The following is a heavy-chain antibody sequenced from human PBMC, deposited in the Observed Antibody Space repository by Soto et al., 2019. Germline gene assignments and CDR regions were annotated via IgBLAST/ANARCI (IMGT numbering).Heavy chain of an antibody. V-gene: IGHV4-31*02. CDR3: ARDKGGAALKGSGMDV. Sequence: QVQVQESGPGLVKPSQTLSLKCSVSGGSIGSRDYYWSWIRQHPEKGLEWIGSIYYNGNTDYNPSLSGRPTMSLDTSMNEFSLKLTSVTAADPAVYYCARDKGGAALKGSGMDVWGQGTTVTVS. D-gene: IGHD3-10*01. CDR1: GGSIGSRDYY. J-gene: IGHJ6*02. CDR2: IYYNGNT.